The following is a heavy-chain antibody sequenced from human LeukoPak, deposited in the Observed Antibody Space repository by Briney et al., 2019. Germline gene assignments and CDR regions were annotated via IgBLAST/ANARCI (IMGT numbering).Heavy chain of an antibody. CDR3: AKEEDPVGRDGMDV. V-gene: IGHV3-23*01. CDR1: GFPFSSYA. CDR2: ISGSGGST. Sequence: GGSLRLSCAASGFPFSSYAMSWVRQAPGKGLEWVSAISGSGGSTYYADSVKGRFTISRDNSKNTLYLQVNSLRAEDPAVYYCAKEEDPVGRDGMDVWGQGTTVTVSS. J-gene: IGHJ6*02. D-gene: IGHD1-26*01.